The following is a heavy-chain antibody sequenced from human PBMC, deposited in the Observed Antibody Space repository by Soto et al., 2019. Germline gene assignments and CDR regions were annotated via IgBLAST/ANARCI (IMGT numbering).Heavy chain of an antibody. J-gene: IGHJ4*02. Sequence: VKVSCKASGCTFTTHYIHWVRQAPGQGLEWMGRMNVDTGGTTYAHKFQGRVTMTRDTSIRTAYLEVSSVKSDDTAMYYCARDGNFALRGYSFGFDFWGQGTLVTVSS. CDR2: MNVDTGGT. CDR3: ARDGNFALRGYSFGFDF. CDR1: GCTFTTHY. V-gene: IGHV1-2*06. D-gene: IGHD5-18*01.